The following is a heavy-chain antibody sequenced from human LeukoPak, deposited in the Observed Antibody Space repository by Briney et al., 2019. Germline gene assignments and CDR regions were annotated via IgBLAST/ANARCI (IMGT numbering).Heavy chain of an antibody. CDR1: GYTFTSYD. CDR2: MKPNSGNT. D-gene: IGHD2-2*02. Sequence: GSVKVSCKASGYTFTSYDINWVRQATGQGLEWMGWMKPNSGNTGYAQKFQGRVTITRNTSISTAYMELSSLRSEDTAVYYCARGRYCSSTSCYTRWFDPWGQGTLVTVSS. CDR3: ARGRYCSSTSCYTRWFDP. J-gene: IGHJ5*02. V-gene: IGHV1-8*03.